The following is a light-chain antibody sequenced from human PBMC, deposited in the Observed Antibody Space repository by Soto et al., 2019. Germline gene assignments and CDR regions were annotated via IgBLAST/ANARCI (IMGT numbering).Light chain of an antibody. Sequence: EIVMTQSPATLSVSPGERATLSCRASQSVSSNLAWYQQKPGQAPMLLIYGSSTRATGFPARFSGSGSGTEFTLTISSLQSEDFAVYYCQQYNNWPPYTFGQGTKLEIK. CDR1: QSVSSN. CDR2: GSS. V-gene: IGKV3-15*01. CDR3: QQYNNWPPYT. J-gene: IGKJ2*01.